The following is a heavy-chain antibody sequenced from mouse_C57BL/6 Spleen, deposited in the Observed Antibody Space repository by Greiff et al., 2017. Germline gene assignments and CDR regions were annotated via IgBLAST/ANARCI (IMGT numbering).Heavy chain of an antibody. Sequence: EVMLVESGGGLVKPGGSLKLSCAASGFTFSDYGMHWVRQAPEKGLEWVAYISSGSSTIYYADTVKGRFTIARANAKNTLFLQMTSLRSEDTAMYYCARDYGSSSYYFDYWGQGTTLTVSS. V-gene: IGHV5-17*01. D-gene: IGHD1-1*01. CDR1: GFTFSDYG. CDR3: ARDYGSSSYYFDY. CDR2: ISSGSSTI. J-gene: IGHJ2*01.